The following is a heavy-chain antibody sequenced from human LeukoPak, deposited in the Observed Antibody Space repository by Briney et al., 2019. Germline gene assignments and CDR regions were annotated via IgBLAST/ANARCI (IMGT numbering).Heavy chain of an antibody. D-gene: IGHD1-14*01. Sequence: SETLSLTCTVSGGSISSYYWSWIRQPPGKGLEWIGYIYYSGSTNYNPSLKSRVTISVDTSKNQFSLKLSSVTAADTAVYYCARAATFNLDYWGPGTLVTVSS. CDR3: ARAATFNLDY. CDR2: IYYSGST. J-gene: IGHJ4*02. V-gene: IGHV4-59*08. CDR1: GGSISSYY.